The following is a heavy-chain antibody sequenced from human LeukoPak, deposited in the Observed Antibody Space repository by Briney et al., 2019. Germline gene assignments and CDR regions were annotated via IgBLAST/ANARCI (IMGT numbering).Heavy chain of an antibody. Sequence: GGPLRLSCAASGFTVSSNYMSWVRQAPGKGLEWVSVIYSGGSTYYADSVKGRFTISRDNSKNTLYLQMNSLRAEDTAVYYCARVLSTRKAFDIWGQGTMVTVSS. V-gene: IGHV3-66*01. J-gene: IGHJ3*02. CDR3: ARVLSTRKAFDI. D-gene: IGHD5-24*01. CDR2: IYSGGST. CDR1: GFTVSSNY.